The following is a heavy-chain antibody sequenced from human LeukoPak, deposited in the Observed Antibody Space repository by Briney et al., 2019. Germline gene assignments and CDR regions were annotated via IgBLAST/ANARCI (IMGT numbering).Heavy chain of an antibody. CDR3: ARQGYTSSSRFDF. CDR1: GYSFTSYW. V-gene: IGHV5-51*01. CDR2: IYPGDSDT. D-gene: IGHD6-6*01. Sequence: GESLKISCQGSGYSFTSYWIGWVRQMPGKGLEWMGIIYPGDSDTRYSPSFQGQVTISADRSISTAYLQWSSLQASDTAKYYCARQGYTSSSRFDFWGQGTLVTVSS. J-gene: IGHJ4*02.